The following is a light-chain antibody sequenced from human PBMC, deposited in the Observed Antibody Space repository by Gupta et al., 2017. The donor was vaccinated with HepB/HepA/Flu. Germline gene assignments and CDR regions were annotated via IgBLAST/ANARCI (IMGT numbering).Light chain of an antibody. J-gene: IGKJ4*01. CDR3: QHSYSTLT. CDR2: AAS. Sequence: DIQMTQSPSSLSASVGDRVTITCRASQSISSYLNWYQQKPGKATKLLIYAASSLQSGVPSRFSSSGSGTDFTLTISSLQPEDFATYYCQHSYSTLTFGGGTKVEIK. V-gene: IGKV1-39*01. CDR1: QSISSY.